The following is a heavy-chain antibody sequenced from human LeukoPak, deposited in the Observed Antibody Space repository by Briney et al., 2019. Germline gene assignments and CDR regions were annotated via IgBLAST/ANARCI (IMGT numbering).Heavy chain of an antibody. D-gene: IGHD2-15*01. J-gene: IGHJ5*02. CDR2: IYYSGST. V-gene: IGHV4-59*01. CDR3: TREALGFCSGGSCVHWFDP. Sequence: SETLSLTCTVSGGSISSYYWSWIRQPPGKGLEWIGYIYYSGSTNYNPSLESRVTISVDTSKNQFSLKMRSVTAADTAVYYCTREALGFCSGGSCVHWFDPWGQGTLVTVS. CDR1: GGSISSYY.